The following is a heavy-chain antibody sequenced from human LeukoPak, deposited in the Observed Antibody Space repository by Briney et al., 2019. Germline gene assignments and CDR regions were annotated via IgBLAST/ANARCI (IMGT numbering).Heavy chain of an antibody. CDR2: IYTSGST. J-gene: IGHJ4*02. V-gene: IGHV4-61*02. D-gene: IGHD6-19*01. CDR3: ARESSSGWYR. Sequence: PSETLSLTCTVSGVSISSGSYYWSWLRQPAGKGLEWIGRIYTSGSTNYNPSLKSRVTISVDTSKNQFSLKLSSVTAADTAVYYCARESSSGWYRWGQGTLVTVSS. CDR1: GVSISSGSYY.